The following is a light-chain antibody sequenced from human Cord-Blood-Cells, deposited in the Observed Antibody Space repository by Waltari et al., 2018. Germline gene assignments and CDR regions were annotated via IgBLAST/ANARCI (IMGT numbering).Light chain of an antibody. V-gene: IGKV1-39*01. J-gene: IGKJ4*01. CDR3: QQSYSTPLT. Sequence: DIQMTQSPSSLSASVGDRVTITCRASQSISSYLNWYQQKPGKAPKPLIYSASSLQSGVPARFSGSRSGTDFTLTISSLQPEDCATYYCQQSYSTPLTFGGGTKVEIK. CDR2: SAS. CDR1: QSISSY.